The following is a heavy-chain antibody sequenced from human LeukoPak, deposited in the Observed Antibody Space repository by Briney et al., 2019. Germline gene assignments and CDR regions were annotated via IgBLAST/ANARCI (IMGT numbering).Heavy chain of an antibody. V-gene: IGHV1-46*01. Sequence: ASVKVSCKASGYTFTCYYMHWVRQAPGQGLEWMGIINPSGGSTSYAQKFQGRVTVTRDTSTSTVYMELSSLRSEDTAVYYCAREFIRAFDYWGQGTLVTVSS. CDR2: INPSGGST. CDR3: AREFIRAFDY. J-gene: IGHJ4*02. CDR1: GYTFTCYY. D-gene: IGHD3-16*01.